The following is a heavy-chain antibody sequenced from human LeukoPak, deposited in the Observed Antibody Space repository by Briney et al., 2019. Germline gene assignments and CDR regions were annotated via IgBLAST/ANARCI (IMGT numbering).Heavy chain of an antibody. CDR1: GFTFSSYG. J-gene: IGHJ4*02. CDR3: AVGSGSYYNRAPFDY. D-gene: IGHD3-10*01. Sequence: GGSLRLSCAASGFTFSSYGMHWVRQAPGKGLEWVAVIWYGGSNKYYADSVKGRFTISRDNSKNTLYLQMNSLRAEDTAVYYCAVGSGSYYNRAPFDYWGQGTLVTVSS. CDR2: IWYGGSNK. V-gene: IGHV3-33*01.